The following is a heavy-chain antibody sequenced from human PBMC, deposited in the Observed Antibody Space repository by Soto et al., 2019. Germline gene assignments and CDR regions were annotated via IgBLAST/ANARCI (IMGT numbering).Heavy chain of an antibody. Sequence: SETLSLTCTVSGGSISSSTYYWGWIRQPPGKGLEWIGSIYYSGSTYYNPSLKSRVTISVDTSKNQFSLKLSSVTAADTAVYYCARHXRYYDSSGYYYQYYFDYWGQGSLVTVSS. CDR1: GGSISSSTYY. J-gene: IGHJ4*02. D-gene: IGHD3-22*01. V-gene: IGHV4-39*01. CDR2: IYYSGST. CDR3: ARHXRYYDSSGYYYQYYFDY.